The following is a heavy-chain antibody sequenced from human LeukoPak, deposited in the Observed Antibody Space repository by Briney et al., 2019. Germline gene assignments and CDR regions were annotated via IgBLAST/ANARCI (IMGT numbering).Heavy chain of an antibody. CDR3: TSWGDTTAEYFQR. Sequence: GGSLRLSCVVSGFTFNRCWMNWVSQAPGKGLEWVAHINPDGRDTYYVDSVKGRFTISGDNAQNSMYLQMNSLRVEDTAVYYCTSWGDTTAEYFQRWGQGTLVTVSS. CDR2: INPDGRDT. CDR1: GFTFNRCW. D-gene: IGHD2-21*02. J-gene: IGHJ1*01. V-gene: IGHV3-7*01.